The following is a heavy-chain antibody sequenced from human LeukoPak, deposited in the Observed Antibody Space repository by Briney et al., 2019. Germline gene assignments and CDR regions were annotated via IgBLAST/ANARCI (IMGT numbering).Heavy chain of an antibody. Sequence: GGALRLSCAASGFNFSTYGMHWVRQAPGKGLEWVAVILHDGSNEYYADSVKGRFTISRDDSKNAVDLQMNSLRAEDTAVYYCARGVQLWFLDYWGQGTLVTVSS. V-gene: IGHV3-30*03. CDR1: GFNFSTYG. D-gene: IGHD5-18*01. CDR2: ILHDGSNE. CDR3: ARGVQLWFLDY. J-gene: IGHJ4*02.